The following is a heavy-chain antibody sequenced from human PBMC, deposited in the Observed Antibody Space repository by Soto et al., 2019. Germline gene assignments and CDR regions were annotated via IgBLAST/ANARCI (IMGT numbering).Heavy chain of an antibody. Sequence: QVQLVQSGAEVKKPGSSVKVSCKASGGTFCSYAISWVRQAPGQGLEWMGGIIPIFGTANYAQKFQGIVTITEDESTSTAYMELSSLRSEDTAVYYCARDRPALLLTYYGMDVWGQGTTVTVSS. CDR3: ARDRPALLLTYYGMDV. D-gene: IGHD2-15*01. J-gene: IGHJ6*02. V-gene: IGHV1-69*01. CDR2: IIPIFGTA. CDR1: GGTFCSYA.